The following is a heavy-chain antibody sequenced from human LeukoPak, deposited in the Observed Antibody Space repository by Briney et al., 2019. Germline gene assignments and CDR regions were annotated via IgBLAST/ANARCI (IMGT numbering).Heavy chain of an antibody. CDR2: IYYSGNT. V-gene: IGHV4-39*01. J-gene: IGHJ4*02. Sequence: SETLSLTCTVSGGSINTFNHYWGWIRQPPGKGLEWIGSIYYSGNTYYDASLKSRVAMSVDTSKNQFSLKVRSVTAADTAVYFWGSLDWGSRGGGFFDFWAQGTLVIVSS. D-gene: IGHD7-27*01. CDR1: GGSINTFNHY. CDR3: GSLDWGSRGGGFFDF.